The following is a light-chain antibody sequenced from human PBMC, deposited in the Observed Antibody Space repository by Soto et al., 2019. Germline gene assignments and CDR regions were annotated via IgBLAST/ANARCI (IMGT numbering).Light chain of an antibody. CDR1: QSVSSNY. Sequence: ETVLTQSPATLSLSPGERATLSCGASQSVSSNYLAWYQQKRGLAPRLLIYYASSRATGIPDRFSGSGSGTDFTLTISRLEPEDFAVYYCKQYGSSTTFGQGTRLEIK. J-gene: IGKJ5*01. CDR2: YAS. V-gene: IGKV3D-20*01. CDR3: KQYGSSTT.